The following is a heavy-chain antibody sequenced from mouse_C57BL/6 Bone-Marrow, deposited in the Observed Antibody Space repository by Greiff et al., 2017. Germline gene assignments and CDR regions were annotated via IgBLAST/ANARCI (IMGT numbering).Heavy chain of an antibody. CDR2: IDPSDSYT. Sequence: QVQLQQPGAELVKPGASVKLSCKASGYTFTSYWMQWVKQRPGQGLEWIGEIDPSDSYTNYNQKFKGKATLTVDTSSSTAYMQLSCLTSADSAVYYCAIYSDFYYWGQGTTLTVSS. J-gene: IGHJ2*01. CDR3: AIYSDFYY. D-gene: IGHD2-1*01. CDR1: GYTFTSYW. V-gene: IGHV1-50*01.